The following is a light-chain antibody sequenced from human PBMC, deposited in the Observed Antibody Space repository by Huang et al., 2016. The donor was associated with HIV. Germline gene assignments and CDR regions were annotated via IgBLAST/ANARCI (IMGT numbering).Light chain of an antibody. CDR2: KVS. Sequence: DVVMTQSPLSLPVTLGQPASISCRSSQSLVHSDGNTYLNWFQQRPGQSPMRLIYKVSNRDSGVPDRFSGSGSGTDFTLKISRVEAEDVGVYYCMQGTHWPLFGQGTKLEIK. CDR1: QSLVHSDGNTY. V-gene: IGKV2-30*02. J-gene: IGKJ2*01. CDR3: MQGTHWPL.